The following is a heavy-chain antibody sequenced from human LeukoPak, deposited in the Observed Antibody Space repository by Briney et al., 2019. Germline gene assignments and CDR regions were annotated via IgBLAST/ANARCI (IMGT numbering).Heavy chain of an antibody. CDR3: ARDLGRHYYGSGSHQGDY. J-gene: IGHJ4*02. V-gene: IGHV1-69*13. CDR1: GGTFSSYA. Sequence: ASVKVSCKASGGTFSSYAISWVRQAPGQGLEWMGGIIPIFGTANYAQKFQGRVTITADESTSTAYMELSSLRSEDTAVYYCARDLGRHYYGSGSHQGDYWGQGTLVTVSS. CDR2: IIPIFGTA. D-gene: IGHD3-10*01.